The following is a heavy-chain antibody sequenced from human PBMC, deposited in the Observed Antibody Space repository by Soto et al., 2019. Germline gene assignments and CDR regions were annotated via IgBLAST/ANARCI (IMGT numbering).Heavy chain of an antibody. J-gene: IGHJ4*02. D-gene: IGHD3-10*01. CDR1: GFRFDDYA. CDR2: IRSRSYSGTT. V-gene: IGHV3-49*04. Sequence: PGGSLRLSCASSGFRFDDYAMSWVRQAPGRGLEWVGYIRSRSYSGTTAYAASVEGRFIISRDDTRSIAYLQMHGLRIEDTAVYYCAKRREGGYYIFDYWGQGTPVTVSS. CDR3: AKRREGGYYIFDY.